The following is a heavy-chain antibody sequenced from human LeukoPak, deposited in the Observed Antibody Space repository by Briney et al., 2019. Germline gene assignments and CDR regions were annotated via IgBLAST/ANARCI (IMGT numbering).Heavy chain of an antibody. Sequence: GASVKVSCKTSGYTFITYYIHWVRQAPGQGLEWVGWINPNSGGTNYAQKFQGRVTMTRDTSISTAYMELSRLRSDDTAVYYCARDQGSGSYQADWFDPWGQGTLVTVSS. J-gene: IGHJ5*02. CDR3: ARDQGSGSYQADWFDP. CDR1: GYTFITYY. CDR2: INPNSGGT. D-gene: IGHD3-10*01. V-gene: IGHV1-2*02.